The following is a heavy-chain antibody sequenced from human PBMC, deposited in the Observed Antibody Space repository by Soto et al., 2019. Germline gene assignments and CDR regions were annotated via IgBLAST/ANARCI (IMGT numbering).Heavy chain of an antibody. CDR1: GGSISSGGYY. CDR3: ARGSPLGGDYDFDY. Sequence: SETLSLTCTVSGGSISSGGYYWSWIRQHPGKGLEWIGYIYYSGSTYYNPSLKSRVTISVDTSKNQFSLKLSSVTAADTAVYYCARGSPLGGDYDFDYWGQGTLVTVSS. CDR2: IYYSGST. V-gene: IGHV4-31*03. J-gene: IGHJ4*02. D-gene: IGHD4-17*01.